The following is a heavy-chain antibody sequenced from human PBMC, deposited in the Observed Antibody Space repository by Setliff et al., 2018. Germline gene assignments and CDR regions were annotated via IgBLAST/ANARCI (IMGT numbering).Heavy chain of an antibody. D-gene: IGHD2-8*02. V-gene: IGHV4-30-4*08. Sequence: PSETLSLTCTVSGGSISSGDYYWSWSRQPPGKGLEWIGYIYYSGSTNYNPSLKSRVTISVDTSKNQFSLKLSSVTAADTALYYCTVYNTGSSKDHYWGQGTPVTVSS. J-gene: IGHJ4*02. CDR1: GGSISSGDYY. CDR3: TVYNTGSSKDHY. CDR2: IYYSGST.